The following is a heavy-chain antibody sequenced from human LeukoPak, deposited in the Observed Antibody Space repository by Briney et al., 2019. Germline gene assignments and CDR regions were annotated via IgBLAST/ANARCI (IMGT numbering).Heavy chain of an antibody. CDR2: IDTSSGTI. Sequence: GSLRLSCVASGFTFSGYSMNWVRQTPGKGLEWISYIDTSSGTIYHADSVKGRFSTSRDNAKSSVYLQMNSLRADDTAMYYCVRGGLDHWGQGALVTVSS. V-gene: IGHV3-48*04. D-gene: IGHD5-12*01. CDR1: GFTFSGYS. J-gene: IGHJ4*02. CDR3: VRGGLDH.